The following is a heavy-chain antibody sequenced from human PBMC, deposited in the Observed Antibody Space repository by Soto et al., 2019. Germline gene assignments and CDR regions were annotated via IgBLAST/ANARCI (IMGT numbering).Heavy chain of an antibody. CDR1: GGSVSSGDYF. D-gene: IGHD3-10*01. V-gene: IGHV4-61*08. CDR3: ARSPNYYYYGFDV. Sequence: LSLTCTVSGGSVSSGDYFWSWLRRSPGKRLEWIAYIYYSGSTNYNPSLKSRATISVDTSKSQVSLTLTSMTAADAALYYCARSPNYYYYGFDVWGQGTAVTVSS. CDR2: IYYSGST. J-gene: IGHJ6*02.